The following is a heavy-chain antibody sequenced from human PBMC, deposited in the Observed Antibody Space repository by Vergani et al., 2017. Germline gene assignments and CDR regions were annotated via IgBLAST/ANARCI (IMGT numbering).Heavy chain of an antibody. D-gene: IGHD6-6*01. Sequence: QVQLVESGGGVVQPGRSLRLSCAASGFTFSSYGMHWVRQAPGKGLEWVAVIWYDGSNKYYADSVKGRFTISRDNSKNTQYLQMNSLRAEDTAVYYCARDRPIAASFDYWGQGTLVTVSS. CDR3: ARDRPIAASFDY. V-gene: IGHV3-33*01. J-gene: IGHJ4*02. CDR1: GFTFSSYG. CDR2: IWYDGSNK.